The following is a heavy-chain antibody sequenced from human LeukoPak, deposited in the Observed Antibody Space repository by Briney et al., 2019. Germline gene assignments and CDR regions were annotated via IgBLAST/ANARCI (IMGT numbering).Heavy chain of an antibody. CDR1: GGSFSGYY. V-gene: IGHV4-34*01. J-gene: IGHJ4*02. Sequence: PSETLSLTCAVYGGSFSGYYWSWIRQPPGKGLEWIGEISHSGSTNYNPSLKSRVTISVDTSKNQFSLKLSSVTAADTAVYYCAHRGLYSSGSTYYFDYWGQGTLVTVSS. CDR2: ISHSGST. CDR3: AHRGLYSSGSTYYFDY. D-gene: IGHD6-19*01.